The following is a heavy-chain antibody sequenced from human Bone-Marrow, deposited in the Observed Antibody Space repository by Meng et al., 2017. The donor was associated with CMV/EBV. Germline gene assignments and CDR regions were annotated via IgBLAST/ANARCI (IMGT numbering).Heavy chain of an antibody. CDR2: IIPIFGTA. V-gene: IGHV1-69*05. CDR3: ARVIWSIHYYYYGMDV. CDR1: GYTFTGYY. J-gene: IGHJ6*02. Sequence: SVKVSCKASGYTFTGYYMHWVRQAPGQGLEWMGGIIPIFGTANYAQKFQGRVTITTDESTSTAYMELSSLRSEDTAVYYCARVIWSIHYYYYGMDVWDQGTTVTVSS. D-gene: IGHD3-3*01.